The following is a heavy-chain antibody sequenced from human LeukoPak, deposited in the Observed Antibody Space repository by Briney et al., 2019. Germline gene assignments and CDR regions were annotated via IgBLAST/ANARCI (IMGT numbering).Heavy chain of an antibody. CDR1: GFTFSNYA. J-gene: IGHJ3*02. Sequence: GGSLRLSRAASGFTFSNYAMHWVGQAPGKGLEWVAVISFDATKEYFGKSVKGRFTISRDNSKATLYLPMHRLRIEDTALYFCARFKVGTNTTQKNAFDIWGRGTVVAVSS. CDR2: ISFDATKE. CDR3: ARFKVGTNTTQKNAFDI. D-gene: IGHD1-1*01. V-gene: IGHV3-30*01.